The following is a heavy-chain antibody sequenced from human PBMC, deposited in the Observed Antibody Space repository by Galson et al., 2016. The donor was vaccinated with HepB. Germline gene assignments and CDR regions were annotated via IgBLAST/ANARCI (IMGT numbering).Heavy chain of an antibody. D-gene: IGHD6-13*01. CDR3: AKDREPHSSSWYFDS. CDR1: GFTFSNYG. CDR2: VSYDGATK. Sequence: SLRLSCAASGFTFSNYGIHWVRQAPGKGPEWVAIVSYDGATKYYADSVMGRFTISRDNSKNTVYLQMESLRVEDTAVFYCAKDREPHSSSWYFDSWGQGTLVTVSS. J-gene: IGHJ4*02. V-gene: IGHV3-30*18.